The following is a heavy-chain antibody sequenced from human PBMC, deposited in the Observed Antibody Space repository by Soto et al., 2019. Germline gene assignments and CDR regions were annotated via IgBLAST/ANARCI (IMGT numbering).Heavy chain of an antibody. CDR3: ARAYLEWFAVDYYYYYGMDV. Sequence: ASVKVSCKASGYTFTSYDINWVRQATGQGLEWMGWMNPNSGNTGYAQKFQGRVTMTRNTSISTAYMELSSLRSEDTAVYYCARAYLEWFAVDYYYYYGMDVWGQGTRVTVSS. J-gene: IGHJ6*02. V-gene: IGHV1-8*01. D-gene: IGHD3-3*01. CDR1: GYTFTSYD. CDR2: MNPNSGNT.